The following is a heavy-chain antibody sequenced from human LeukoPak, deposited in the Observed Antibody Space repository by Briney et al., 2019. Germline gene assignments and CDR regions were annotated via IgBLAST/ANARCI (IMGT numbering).Heavy chain of an antibody. J-gene: IGHJ4*02. Sequence: ASVKVSCKASGGTFSSYAISWVRQAPGQGLEWMGWINPSSGGTNYAQNFQGRVTLTRDTSISTAYMDLYRLISDDTAVYYCARGAPNSSGFRLVDNWGQGTLVTVSS. V-gene: IGHV1-2*02. CDR1: GGTFSSYA. CDR2: INPSSGGT. CDR3: ARGAPNSSGFRLVDN. D-gene: IGHD6-19*01.